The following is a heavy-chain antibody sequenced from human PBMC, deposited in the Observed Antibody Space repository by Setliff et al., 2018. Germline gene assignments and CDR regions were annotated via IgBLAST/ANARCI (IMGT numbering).Heavy chain of an antibody. CDR1: GFTFSYYA. CDR2: ILDDGVKK. D-gene: IGHD2-15*01. J-gene: IGHJ4*02. CDR3: ARTCSGSGCYAGLES. Sequence: GGSLRLSCAASGFTFSYYAMTWVRQASGKGLEWVAVILDDGVKKYHADSVKGRLTISRDNSKNTLYLQMNSLRPEDTAVYYCARTCSGSGCYAGLESWGQGTPVTVSS. V-gene: IGHV3-30*03.